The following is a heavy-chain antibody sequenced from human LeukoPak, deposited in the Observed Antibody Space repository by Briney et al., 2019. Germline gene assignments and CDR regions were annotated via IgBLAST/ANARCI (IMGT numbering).Heavy chain of an antibody. J-gene: IGHJ3*02. Sequence: GESLKISCQGSGYSFTSYWIGWVRQMPGKGLEWMGIIYPGDSDTRYSPSFQGQVTIPADKSISTAYLQWSSLKASDTAMYYCARPRGYYDSSDDAFDIWGQGTMVTVSS. D-gene: IGHD3-22*01. CDR2: IYPGDSDT. CDR3: ARPRGYYDSSDDAFDI. V-gene: IGHV5-51*01. CDR1: GYSFTSYW.